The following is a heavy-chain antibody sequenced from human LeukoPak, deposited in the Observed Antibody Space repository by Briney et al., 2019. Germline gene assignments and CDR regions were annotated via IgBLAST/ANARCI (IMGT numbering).Heavy chain of an antibody. Sequence: ASVKVSCKPSGYNFASYTMHWLRQAPGQSPEWMGSINGDNGNTKYSEKFQGRVTFTRDTSASSAYMELSRLGSEDTAVYYCARSSSGTYHYWGQGTLVTVSS. CDR3: ARSSSGTYHY. J-gene: IGHJ4*02. CDR2: INGDNGNT. D-gene: IGHD3-10*01. V-gene: IGHV1-3*01. CDR1: GYNFASYT.